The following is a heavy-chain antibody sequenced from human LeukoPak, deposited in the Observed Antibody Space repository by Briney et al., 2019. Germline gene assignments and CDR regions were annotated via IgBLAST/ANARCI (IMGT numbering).Heavy chain of an antibody. D-gene: IGHD3-22*01. CDR3: ARANYYDNSGYSRGAFDI. J-gene: IGHJ3*02. CDR2: ISAGGNS. Sequence: SETLSLTCAVYGGSFSGYFWTWIRQSPGKGLEWIGEISAGGNSNENPSLKSRVTISVDRSKNQFSLKLSSVTAADTAVYSCARANYYDNSGYSRGAFDIWGQGTVVTVSS. CDR1: GGSFSGYF. V-gene: IGHV4-34*01.